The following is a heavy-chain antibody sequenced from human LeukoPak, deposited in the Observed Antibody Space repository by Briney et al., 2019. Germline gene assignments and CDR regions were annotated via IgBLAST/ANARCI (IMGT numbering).Heavy chain of an antibody. V-gene: IGHV4-59*01. CDR3: ARAGYQDTAMITGYYYRGMDV. CDR2: IYYSGST. CDR1: GGSICSYY. J-gene: IGHJ6*02. D-gene: IGHD5-18*01. Sequence: SETLSLTCTVSGGSICSYYWSWIRQPPGKGLEWIGYIYYSGSTNYNPSLKSRVTISVDTSKNQFSLKLSSVTAADTAVYYCARAGYQDTAMITGYYYRGMDVWGQGTTVTVSS.